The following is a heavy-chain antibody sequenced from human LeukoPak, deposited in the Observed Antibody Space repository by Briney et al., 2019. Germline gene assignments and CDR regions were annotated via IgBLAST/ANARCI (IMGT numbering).Heavy chain of an antibody. V-gene: IGHV4-59*01. CDR2: IYYSGST. CDR3: ARGGSYYGSGSYPDY. D-gene: IGHD3-10*01. J-gene: IGHJ4*02. Sequence: SETLSLTCTVSGGSISSYYWSWIRQPPGKGLEWIGYIYYSGSTNYNPSLKSRVTISVDTSKNQFSLKLSSVTAADTAVYYCARGGSYYGSGSYPDYWGQGTLVTVSS. CDR1: GGSISSYY.